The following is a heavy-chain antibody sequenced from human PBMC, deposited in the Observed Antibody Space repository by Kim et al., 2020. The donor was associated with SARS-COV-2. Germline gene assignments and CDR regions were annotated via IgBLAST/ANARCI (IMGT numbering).Heavy chain of an antibody. V-gene: IGHV1-69*13. CDR2: IIPIFGTA. Sequence: SVKVSCKASGGTFSSYAISWVRQAPGQGLEWMGGIIPIFGTANYAQKFQGRVTITADESTSTAYMELSSLRSEDTAVYYCARAPYYDSSGYSPFDYWGQGTLVTVSS. D-gene: IGHD3-22*01. CDR1: GGTFSSYA. CDR3: ARAPYYDSSGYSPFDY. J-gene: IGHJ4*02.